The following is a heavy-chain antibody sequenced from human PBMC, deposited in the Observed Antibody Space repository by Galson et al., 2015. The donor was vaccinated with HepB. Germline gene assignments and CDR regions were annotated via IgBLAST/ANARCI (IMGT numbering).Heavy chain of an antibody. CDR1: AFTFSTYW. CDR2: IKSDGSTDGSK. J-gene: IGHJ4*02. CDR3: ASPAIYGGNSAGRFDY. D-gene: IGHD4-23*01. V-gene: IGHV3-74*03. Sequence: SLRISCAASAFTFSTYWMHWVRQAPGKGLVWVSRIKSDGSTDGSKTYADSVKGRFTISRDNAKNTLYLQMNSLRVEDTAVYYCASPAIYGGNSAGRFDYWGQGTLVTVSS.